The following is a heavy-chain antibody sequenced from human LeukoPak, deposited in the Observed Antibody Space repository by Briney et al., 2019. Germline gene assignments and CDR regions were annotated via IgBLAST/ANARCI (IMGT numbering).Heavy chain of an antibody. D-gene: IGHD6-19*01. CDR2: ISSSGSAI. Sequence: GGSLRLSCAASGFIFGNYEMNWVRQAPGKGLEWVSYISSSGSAIYYADSVKGRFTISRDNAKNSLYLQMNSLRAEDTAVYYCASGPLTYSSDWYEMDYWGQGTLVTVSS. CDR3: ASGPLTYSSDWYEMDY. J-gene: IGHJ4*02. CDR1: GFIFGNYE. V-gene: IGHV3-48*03.